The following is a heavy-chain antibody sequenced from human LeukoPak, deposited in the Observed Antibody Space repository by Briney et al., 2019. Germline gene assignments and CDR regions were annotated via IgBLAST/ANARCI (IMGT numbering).Heavy chain of an antibody. J-gene: IGHJ4*02. CDR2: ISGSGGST. D-gene: IGHD1-26*01. CDR3: AKREASGTYDSFDY. CDR1: GFTFSSYA. Sequence: GGSLRLSCAASGFTFSSYAMSWVRQAPGKGLEWVSAISGSGGSTSYADSVKGRFTMSRDNSRNTLYLQMNSLRADDTAVYYCAKREASGTYDSFDYWGQGTRVTVSS. V-gene: IGHV3-23*01.